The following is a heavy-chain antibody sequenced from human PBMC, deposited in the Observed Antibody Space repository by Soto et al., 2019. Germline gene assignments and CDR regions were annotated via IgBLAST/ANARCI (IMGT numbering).Heavy chain of an antibody. J-gene: IGHJ4*02. Sequence: PSETLSLTCAVSGGSISSGGYSWSWIRQPPGKGLEWIGYIYHSGSTYYNPSLKSRVTISVDRSKNQFSLKLSSVTAADTAVYYCARDHGTQRLDYWGQGTLVTVSS. D-gene: IGHD1-1*01. CDR3: ARDHGTQRLDY. CDR2: IYHSGST. V-gene: IGHV4-30-2*01. CDR1: GGSISSGGYS.